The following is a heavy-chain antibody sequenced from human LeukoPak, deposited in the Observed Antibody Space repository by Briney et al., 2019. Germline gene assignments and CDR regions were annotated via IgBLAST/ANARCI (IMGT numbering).Heavy chain of an antibody. V-gene: IGHV1-69*05. Sequence: SVKVSFKASGGTFSSYAISWVRQAPGQGLEWMGGIIPIFGTANYAQKFQGRVTITTDESTSTAYMELSSLRSEDTAVYYCARGSDDYGDYGWFDPWGQGTLVTVSS. CDR2: IIPIFGTA. CDR3: ARGSDDYGDYGWFDP. J-gene: IGHJ5*02. CDR1: GGTFSSYA. D-gene: IGHD4-17*01.